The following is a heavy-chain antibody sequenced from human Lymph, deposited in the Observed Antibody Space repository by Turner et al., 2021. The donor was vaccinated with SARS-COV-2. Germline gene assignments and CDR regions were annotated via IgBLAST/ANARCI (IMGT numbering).Heavy chain of an antibody. D-gene: IGHD3-10*01. CDR3: ARGDYYGSGTYPGKTFDY. V-gene: IGHV3-30-3*01. J-gene: IGHJ4*02. Sequence: QVQLVESGGGVVQPGRSLRLSCAASGFTFSSYAMHWVRQAQGKGLEWVAVISFDGNNKYYTDSVKGRFTISRDNSKNTLYLQLNSLRPEDTAVYYCARGDYYGSGTYPGKTFDYWGQGTLVTVSS. CDR2: ISFDGNNK. CDR1: GFTFSSYA.